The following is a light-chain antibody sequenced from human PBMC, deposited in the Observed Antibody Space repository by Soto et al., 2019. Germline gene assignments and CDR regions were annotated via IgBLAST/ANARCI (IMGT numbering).Light chain of an antibody. J-gene: IGKJ1*01. CDR3: QKSYSTPWT. CDR1: QSISSY. V-gene: IGKV1-39*01. Sequence: DLQMTQSPSSLSRSLGDRLTITGRASQSISSYLNWYQQKPGKAPKILIYAESSLQSGVPSRLSGSGSGTDLTLTISSLQPEDFATYYCQKSYSTPWTFGQGTKVDIK. CDR2: AES.